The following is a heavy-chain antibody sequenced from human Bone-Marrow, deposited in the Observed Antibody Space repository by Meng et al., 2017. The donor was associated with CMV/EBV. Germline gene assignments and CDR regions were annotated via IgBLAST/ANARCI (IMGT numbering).Heavy chain of an antibody. J-gene: IGHJ5*02. CDR2: INHSGST. D-gene: IGHD3-3*01. Sequence: SEPLSLTCAVYGGSFSGYYWSWIRQPPGKGLEWIGEINHSGSTNYNPSLKSRVTISVDTSKNQFSLKLSSVTATDTAVYYCARGLYYDFWSGYYLEGSGWFDPWGQGTLVTVSS. CDR1: GGSFSGYY. CDR3: ARGLYYDFWSGYYLEGSGWFDP. V-gene: IGHV4-34*01.